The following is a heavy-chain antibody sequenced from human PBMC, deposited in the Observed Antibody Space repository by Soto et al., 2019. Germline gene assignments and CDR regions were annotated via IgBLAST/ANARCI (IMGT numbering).Heavy chain of an antibody. CDR2: ISSSSSYI. V-gene: IGHV3-21*01. CDR1: GFTFSSYS. CDR3: ARENSGYDYYYYYMDV. D-gene: IGHD5-12*01. J-gene: IGHJ6*03. Sequence: GGSLRLSCAASGFTFSSYSMNWVRQAPGKGLEWVSSISSSSSYIYYADSVKGRFTISRDNAKNSLYLQMNSLRAEDTAVYYCARENSGYDYYYYYMDVWGKGTTVTVSS.